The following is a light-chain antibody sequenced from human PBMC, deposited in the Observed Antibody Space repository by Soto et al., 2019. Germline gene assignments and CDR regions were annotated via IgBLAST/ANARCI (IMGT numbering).Light chain of an antibody. CDR1: SSNIGSNT. J-gene: IGLJ2*01. Sequence: QLVLTQPPSASGTPGQRVTISCSGSSSNIGSNTVNWYQQLPGTAPKLLIYSNNQRPSGVPDRFSGSKSGTSASLAISGLQSEDEADYYCAACDDSLNGVVFGGGPKLTVL. V-gene: IGLV1-44*01. CDR3: AACDDSLNGVV. CDR2: SNN.